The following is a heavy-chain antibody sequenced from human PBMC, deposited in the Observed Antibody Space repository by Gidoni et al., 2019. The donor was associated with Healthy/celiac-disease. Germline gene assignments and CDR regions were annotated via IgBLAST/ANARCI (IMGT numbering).Heavy chain of an antibody. D-gene: IGHD3-16*02. V-gene: IGHV3-30*18. Sequence: QVQLVESGGGVVQPGRSLRLSCAASGFTFRSYGMHWVRQAPGKGLEWVAVISYDGSNKYYADSVKGRVTISRDNSKNTLYLQMNSLRAEDTAVYYCSKDLRGDDYIWGSYRYYGMDVWGQGTTVTVSS. CDR3: SKDLRGDDYIWGSYRYYGMDV. J-gene: IGHJ6*02. CDR2: ISYDGSNK. CDR1: GFTFRSYG.